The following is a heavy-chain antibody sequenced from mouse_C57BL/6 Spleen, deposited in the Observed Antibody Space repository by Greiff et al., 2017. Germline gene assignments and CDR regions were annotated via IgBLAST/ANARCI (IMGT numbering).Heavy chain of an antibody. V-gene: IGHV14-4*01. CDR3: TRGYGSNYYYAMDY. D-gene: IGHD1-1*01. CDR2: IDPENGDT. Sequence: EVQLQQSGAELVRPGASVKLSCTASGFNIKDDYMHWVKQRPEQGLEWIGWIDPENGDTEYASKFQGKATITADTSSNTAYLQLSSLTSEDTAVYYCTRGYGSNYYYAMDYWGKGTSVTVSS. CDR1: GFNIKDDY. J-gene: IGHJ4*01.